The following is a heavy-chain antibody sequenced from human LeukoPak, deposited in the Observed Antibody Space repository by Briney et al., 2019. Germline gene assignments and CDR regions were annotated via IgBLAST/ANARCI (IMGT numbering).Heavy chain of an antibody. CDR1: GGSISSSSYY. CDR3: ARHGEYDSSGYYYDAFDI. Sequence: PSETLSLTCTVSGGSISSSSYYCGWIRQPPGKWLQWIGSIYYSGCTYYNPSLKSRVTISVATSKNQFSLTLSSVTAADTAVYYCARHGEYDSSGYYYDAFDIWGQGTMVTVSS. J-gene: IGHJ3*02. D-gene: IGHD3-22*01. V-gene: IGHV4-39*01. CDR2: IYYSGCT.